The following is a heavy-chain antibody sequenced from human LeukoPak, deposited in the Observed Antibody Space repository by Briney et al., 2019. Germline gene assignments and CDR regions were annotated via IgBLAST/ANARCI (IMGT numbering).Heavy chain of an antibody. D-gene: IGHD6-6*01. J-gene: IGHJ4*02. V-gene: IGHV1-8*01. CDR2: MNPNSGNT. Sequence: GASVKVSCKASGYTFTSYDINWVRQATGQGLEWMGWMNPNSGNTGYAQKFQGKVTMTRNTSISTAYMELSSLRSEDTAVYYCARRDSSSSSPFDYWGQGTLVTVSS. CDR1: GYTFTSYD. CDR3: ARRDSSSSSPFDY.